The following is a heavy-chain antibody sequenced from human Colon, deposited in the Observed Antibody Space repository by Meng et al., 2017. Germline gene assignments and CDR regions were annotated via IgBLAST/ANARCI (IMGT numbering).Heavy chain of an antibody. CDR2: TRNKANSYTT. Sequence: GQLVESGGGLVQPGGSLRPPWAASGFTFSDHYMDWVRQAPGKGLEWVGRTRNKANSYTTEYAASVKGRFTISRDDSKNSLYLQMNSLKTEDTAVYYCVTSKPYGDYAVYWGQGTLVTVSS. CDR3: VTSKPYGDYAVY. V-gene: IGHV3-72*01. J-gene: IGHJ4*02. CDR1: GFTFSDHY. D-gene: IGHD4-17*01.